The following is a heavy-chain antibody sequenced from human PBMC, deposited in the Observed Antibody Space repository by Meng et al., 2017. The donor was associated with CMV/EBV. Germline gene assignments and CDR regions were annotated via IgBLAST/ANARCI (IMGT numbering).Heavy chain of an antibody. CDR3: ATPTNYYYYGMDV. CDR1: GGSFSGYY. D-gene: IGHD2-8*01. Sequence: GSLRLSCAVYGGSFSGYYWSWIRQPPGKGLEWIGEINHSGSTNYNPSLKSRVTISVDTSKNQFSLKLSSVTAADTAVYYCATPTNYYYYGMDVWGQGTTVTVSS. CDR2: INHSGST. J-gene: IGHJ6*02. V-gene: IGHV4-34*01.